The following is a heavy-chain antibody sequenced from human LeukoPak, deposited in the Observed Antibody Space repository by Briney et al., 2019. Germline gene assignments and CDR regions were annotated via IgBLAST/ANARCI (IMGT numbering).Heavy chain of an antibody. CDR2: IYQSGSGSS. V-gene: IGHV4-39*01. Sequence: SETLSLTCSVSGGSIISSNFYWGWIRQPPGKVLEWIGSIYQSGSGSSYYNPSLKSRVTISGDRSKNQFFLRLSSVTAADTAVYYCASTLRFLPYRRFDYWGQGTLVTVPS. CDR1: GGSIISSNFY. CDR3: ASTLRFLPYRRFDY. D-gene: IGHD3-3*01. J-gene: IGHJ4*02.